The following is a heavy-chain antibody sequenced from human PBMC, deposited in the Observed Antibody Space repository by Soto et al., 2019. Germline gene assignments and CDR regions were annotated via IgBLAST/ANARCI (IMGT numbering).Heavy chain of an antibody. D-gene: IGHD2-8*01. V-gene: IGHV4-39*02. CDR2: IYYSGST. Sequence: PSETLSLTCTVSGGSISSSSYYWGWIRQPPGKGLEWIGSIYYSGSTYYNPSLKSRVTISVDTSKNQFSLKLSSVTAADTAVYYCARDKWPYCTNGVCSSLNDYWGQGTLVTVSS. CDR1: GGSISSSSYY. J-gene: IGHJ4*02. CDR3: ARDKWPYCTNGVCSSLNDY.